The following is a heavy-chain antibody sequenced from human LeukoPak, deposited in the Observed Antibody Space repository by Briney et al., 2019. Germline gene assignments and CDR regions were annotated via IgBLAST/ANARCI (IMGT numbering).Heavy chain of an antibody. J-gene: IGHJ4*02. CDR1: GFTFSSYG. Sequence: GRSLRLSCAASGFTFSSYGMRWVRQAPGKGLEWVAVISYDGSNKYYADSVKDRFTISRDNSKNTLYLQMNSLRAEDTAVYYCAKDRRKWLANYYFDYWGQGTLVTVSS. CDR2: ISYDGSNK. D-gene: IGHD6-19*01. CDR3: AKDRRKWLANYYFDY. V-gene: IGHV3-30*18.